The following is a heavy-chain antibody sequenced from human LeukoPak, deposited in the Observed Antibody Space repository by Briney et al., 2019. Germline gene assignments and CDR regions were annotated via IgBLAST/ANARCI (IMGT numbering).Heavy chain of an antibody. Sequence: SETLSLTCAVYGGSFSGYYWSWIRQPPGKGLEWTGEINHSGSTNYNPSLKSRVTISVDTSKNQFSLKLSSVTAADTAVYYCARVTGTTSGDAFDIWGQGTMVTVSS. D-gene: IGHD1-1*01. CDR3: ARVTGTTSGDAFDI. V-gene: IGHV4-34*01. CDR1: GGSFSGYY. CDR2: INHSGST. J-gene: IGHJ3*02.